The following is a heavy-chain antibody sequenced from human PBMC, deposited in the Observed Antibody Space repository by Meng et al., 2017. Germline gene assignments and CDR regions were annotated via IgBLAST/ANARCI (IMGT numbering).Heavy chain of an antibody. CDR3: ARELLWFGDLGWYFDY. V-gene: IGHV3-7*01. D-gene: IGHD3-10*01. CDR2: IKQDGSEK. CDR1: GFTFSSYW. Sequence: GESLKISCAASGFTFSSYWMSWVRQAPGKGLEWVANIKQDGSEKYYVDSVKGRFTISRDNAKNSLYLQMNSLRAEDTAVYYCARELLWFGDLGWYFDYWGQGTLVTGAS. J-gene: IGHJ4*02.